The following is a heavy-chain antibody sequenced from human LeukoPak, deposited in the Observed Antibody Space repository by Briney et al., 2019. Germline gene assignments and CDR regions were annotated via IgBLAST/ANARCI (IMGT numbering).Heavy chain of an antibody. CDR2: IHYDGSNK. Sequence: GGSLRLSCAASGFTFSNYGMHWVRQAPGKGLEWVAFIHYDGSNKYYADSVKGRFTLSRDNSKNTLYLQMNSLRPEDTAVYYCARAPGAYDILTGYINYWGQGTLVTVSS. D-gene: IGHD3-9*01. V-gene: IGHV3-30*02. CDR1: GFTFSNYG. CDR3: ARAPGAYDILTGYINY. J-gene: IGHJ4*02.